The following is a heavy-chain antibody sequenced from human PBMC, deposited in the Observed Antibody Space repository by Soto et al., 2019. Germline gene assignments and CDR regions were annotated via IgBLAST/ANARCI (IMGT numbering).Heavy chain of an antibody. Sequence: ASVKVSCKVSGYTLTELSMHWVRQAPGKGLEWMGGFDPEDGETIYAQKFQGRVTMTEDTSTDTAYMQLSSLRSEDTSVYYCATDSDTAMTYWGQGTLVTVSS. CDR3: ATDSDTAMTY. J-gene: IGHJ4*02. V-gene: IGHV1-24*01. CDR1: GYTLTELS. CDR2: FDPEDGET. D-gene: IGHD5-18*01.